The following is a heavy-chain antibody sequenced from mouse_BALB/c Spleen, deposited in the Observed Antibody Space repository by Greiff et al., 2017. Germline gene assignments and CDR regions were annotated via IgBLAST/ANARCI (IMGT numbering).Heavy chain of an antibody. D-gene: IGHD1-1*01. CDR2: IWSGGST. J-gene: IGHJ2*01. V-gene: IGHV2-2*02. CDR3: ARNGYYGRTYFDY. Sequence: VKLMESGPGLVQPSQSLSITCTVSGFSLTSYGVHWVRQSPGKGLEWLGVIWSGGSTDYNAAFISRLSISKDNSKSQVFFKMNSLQANDTAIYYCARNGYYGRTYFDYWGQGTTLTVSS. CDR1: GFSLTSYG.